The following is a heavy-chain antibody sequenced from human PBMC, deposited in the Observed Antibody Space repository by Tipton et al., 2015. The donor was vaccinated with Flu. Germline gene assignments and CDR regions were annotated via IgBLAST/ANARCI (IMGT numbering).Heavy chain of an antibody. J-gene: IGHJ3*02. CDR3: ARPDGYSSSPGAFDI. V-gene: IGHV4-4*07. D-gene: IGHD6-13*01. Sequence: TLSLTCTVSGGSISSYYWSWIRQPAGKGLEWIGRIYTSGSTYYNPSLKSRVTVSVDTSKNQFSLKLSSVTAADTAVYYCARPDGYSSSPGAFDIWGQGTMVTVSS. CDR2: IYTSGST. CDR1: GGSISSYY.